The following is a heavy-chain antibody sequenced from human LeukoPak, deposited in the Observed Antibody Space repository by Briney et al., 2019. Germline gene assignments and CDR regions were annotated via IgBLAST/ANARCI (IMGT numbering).Heavy chain of an antibody. Sequence: GASVKVSCKASGYSFTTCDINWVRQAPGQGLEWMGWMRPKKSDTGYARKFQDRVTLTWNISTDTAYMELNSLTAEDTAVYFCAGGPPEDTSSGYWGQGTLVTVSS. J-gene: IGHJ4*02. CDR2: MRPKKSDT. D-gene: IGHD3-22*01. CDR3: AGGPPEDTSSGY. CDR1: GYSFTTCD. V-gene: IGHV1-8*01.